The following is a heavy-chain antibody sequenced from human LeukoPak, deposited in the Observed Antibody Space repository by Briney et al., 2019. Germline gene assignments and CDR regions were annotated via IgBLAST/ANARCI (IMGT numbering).Heavy chain of an antibody. D-gene: IGHD4-17*01. CDR3: ARDSPDYGDFNGLFDY. Sequence: GGSLRLSCAASWFTFITFEKNWVRPAPGEGLEGLSYINSSGNSIYYADSVKGRFTISRDNAKKSLYLQMSSLRAEDTALYYCARDSPDYGDFNGLFDYWGQGTLVTVSS. J-gene: IGHJ4*02. CDR2: INSSGNSI. V-gene: IGHV3-48*03. CDR1: WFTFITFE.